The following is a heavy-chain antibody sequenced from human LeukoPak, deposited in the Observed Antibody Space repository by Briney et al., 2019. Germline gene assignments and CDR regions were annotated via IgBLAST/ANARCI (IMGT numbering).Heavy chain of an antibody. CDR1: GGSFSGYY. CDR3: ASTRIAVDY. D-gene: IGHD6-13*01. Sequence: SETLSLTCAVYGGSFSGYYWSWIRQPPGKGLEWIGEINHSGSTNYNPSLKSRVTISVDTSKNQFSLKLSSVTAADTAVYYCASTRIAVDYWGQGTLVTVSS. J-gene: IGHJ4*02. V-gene: IGHV4-34*01. CDR2: INHSGST.